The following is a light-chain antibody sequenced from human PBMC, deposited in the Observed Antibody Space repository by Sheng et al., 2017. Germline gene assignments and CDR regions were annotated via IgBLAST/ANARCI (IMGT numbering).Light chain of an antibody. V-gene: IGLV3-25*03. Sequence: SYELTQPPPVSVSPGQTARITCSGDTLPKKYAYWYQQKPGQAPVLVIYKDTERPSGIPERFSGSTSGTTVTLTISGVQAEDGADYYCQSADSSGKWVFGGGTKLTVL. CDR2: KDT. CDR1: TLPKKY. CDR3: QSADSSGKWV. J-gene: IGLJ3*02.